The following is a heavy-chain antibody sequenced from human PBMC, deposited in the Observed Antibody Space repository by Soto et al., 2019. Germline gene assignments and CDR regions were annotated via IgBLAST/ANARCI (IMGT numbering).Heavy chain of an antibody. J-gene: IGHJ6*02. CDR3: AKDNYYDSSGYYPPHVMDV. Sequence: HPGGSLRLSCVASELTFSSYEMNWVRQAPGKGLEWVSYISSSVSTIYYSDSVKGRFTISRDNAKKSLYLQMNSLRAEDTAVYYCAKDNYYDSSGYYPPHVMDVWGQGTTVTVSS. V-gene: IGHV3-48*03. CDR1: ELTFSSYE. D-gene: IGHD3-22*01. CDR2: ISSSVSTI.